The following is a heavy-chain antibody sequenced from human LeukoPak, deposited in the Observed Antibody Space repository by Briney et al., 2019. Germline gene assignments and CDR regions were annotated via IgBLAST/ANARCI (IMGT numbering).Heavy chain of an antibody. CDR2: IYSSGST. Sequence: SSETLSLTCTVSGGSINSFYWSWIRQPPGKGLEWIGYIYSSGSTNYNPSLKSRVTISVDTSKNQFSLKLSSVTAADTAVYYCARGRWPQLINYWGQGTLATVSS. V-gene: IGHV4-59*01. J-gene: IGHJ4*02. CDR1: GGSINSFY. CDR3: ARGRWPQLINY. D-gene: IGHD5-24*01.